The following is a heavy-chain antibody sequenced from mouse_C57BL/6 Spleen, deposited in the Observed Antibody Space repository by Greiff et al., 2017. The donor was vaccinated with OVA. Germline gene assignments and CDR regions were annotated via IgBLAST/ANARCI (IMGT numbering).Heavy chain of an antibody. CDR3: ARGTTVPGGYFDV. CDR1: GYTFTSYW. V-gene: IGHV1-52*01. Sequence: QVQLQQPGAELVRPGSSVKLSCKASGYTFTSYWMHWVKQRPIQGLEWIGNIDPSDSETHYNQKFKDKATLTVDKSSSTAYMQLSSLTSEDSAVYYCARGTTVPGGYFDVWGTGTTVSVSS. J-gene: IGHJ1*03. D-gene: IGHD1-1*01. CDR2: IDPSDSET.